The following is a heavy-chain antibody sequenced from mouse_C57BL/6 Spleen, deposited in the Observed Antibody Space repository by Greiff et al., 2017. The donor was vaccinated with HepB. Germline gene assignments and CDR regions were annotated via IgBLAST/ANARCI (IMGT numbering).Heavy chain of an antibody. CDR1: GYTFTSYW. D-gene: IGHD1-1*01. J-gene: IGHJ4*01. CDR3: ARNYGSRAMDY. Sequence: VQLQQPGAELVMPGASVKLSCKASGYTFTSYWMHWVKQRPGQGLEWIGEIDPSDSYTNYNQKFKGKSTLTVDKSSSTAYMQLSSLTSEDSAVYYCARNYGSRAMDYWGQGTSVTVSS. V-gene: IGHV1-69*01. CDR2: IDPSDSYT.